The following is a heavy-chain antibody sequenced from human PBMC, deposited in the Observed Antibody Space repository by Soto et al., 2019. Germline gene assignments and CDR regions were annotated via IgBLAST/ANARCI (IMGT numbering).Heavy chain of an antibody. J-gene: IGHJ4*02. V-gene: IGHV4-61*01. Sequence: PSETLSLTCSVSGGSVSDKTYYWSWIRQPPGKRLEWIGYVYYSGPTNYNPSLKSRVTISVDLSKNRFSLRLSSVTTADTALYYCARTTAVPNTLRSRYFFDYWGQGTLVTVSS. CDR1: GGSVSDKTYY. CDR3: ARTTAVPNTLRSRYFFDY. D-gene: IGHD4-17*01. CDR2: VYYSGPT.